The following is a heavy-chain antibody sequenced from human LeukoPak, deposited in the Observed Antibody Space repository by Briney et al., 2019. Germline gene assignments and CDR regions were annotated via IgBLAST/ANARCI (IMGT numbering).Heavy chain of an antibody. CDR2: INHSGST. J-gene: IGHJ5*02. CDR1: GGSFSGYY. D-gene: IGHD3-16*02. Sequence: SETLSLTCAVYGGSFSGYYWSWIRQPPGKGLEWIGEINHSGSTNSNPSLKSRVTISVDTAKNQFSLKLSSVTAADTAVYYCARGCYDYVWGSYRLAWFDPWGQGTLVTVSS. CDR3: ARGCYDYVWGSYRLAWFDP. V-gene: IGHV4-34*01.